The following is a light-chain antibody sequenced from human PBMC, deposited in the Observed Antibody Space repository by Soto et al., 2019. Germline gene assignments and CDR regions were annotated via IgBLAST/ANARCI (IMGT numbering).Light chain of an antibody. CDR1: SSDVGSYNR. V-gene: IGLV2-18*02. CDR2: EVN. J-gene: IGLJ2*01. Sequence: QSALTHPPSVSGSPGQSVTISCTGTSSDVGSYNRVSWYQQPPGTAPKLMIYEVNNRPSGVPDRFSGSKSGNTASLTISGLQAEDEADYYCTSFTSSSTLVFGGGTKLTVL. CDR3: TSFTSSSTLV.